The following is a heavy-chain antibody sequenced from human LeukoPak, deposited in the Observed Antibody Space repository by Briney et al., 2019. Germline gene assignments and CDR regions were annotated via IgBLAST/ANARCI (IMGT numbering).Heavy chain of an antibody. Sequence: ASVKVSCKASGYTFTGYYIHWVRQAPGQGLEWMGWINTNTGNPTYAQGFTGRFVFSLDTSVSTAYLQISSLKAEDTAVYYCARGEYSSGWYEYASFDIWGQGTMVTVSS. J-gene: IGHJ3*02. V-gene: IGHV7-4-1*02. D-gene: IGHD6-19*01. CDR1: GYTFTGYY. CDR3: ARGEYSSGWYEYASFDI. CDR2: INTNTGNP.